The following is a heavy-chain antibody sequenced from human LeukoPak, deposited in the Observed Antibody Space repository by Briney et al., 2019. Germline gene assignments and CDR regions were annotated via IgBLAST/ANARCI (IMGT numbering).Heavy chain of an antibody. CDR2: ISYDGNNK. Sequence: GGSLRLSCAASGFTFTNYGIHWVRQTPDKGLEWVAVISYDGNNKYYADSVKGRFTISRDDSKNTLYLQMNSLRAEDTAVYYCARDKFKEMVVAVDIWGQGTMVTVSS. CDR1: GFTFTNYG. J-gene: IGHJ3*02. CDR3: ARDKFKEMVVAVDI. D-gene: IGHD2-15*01. V-gene: IGHV3-30*03.